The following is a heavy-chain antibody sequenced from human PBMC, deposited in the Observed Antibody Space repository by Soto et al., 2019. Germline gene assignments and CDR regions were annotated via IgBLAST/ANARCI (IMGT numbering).Heavy chain of an antibody. V-gene: IGHV4-34*01. D-gene: IGHD3-16*02. CDR2: INHSGST. Sequence: QVQLQQWGAGLLKPSETLSLTCAVYGGSLSGYYWSWIRQPPGQGLEWIGEINHSGSTNYNPSLKSRVNISVDTSKNQCSLKLSSVTAADTAVYYCARGRRRYDYVWGSYRSSYYFDYWGQGTLVTVSS. J-gene: IGHJ4*02. CDR1: GGSLSGYY. CDR3: ARGRRRYDYVWGSYRSSYYFDY.